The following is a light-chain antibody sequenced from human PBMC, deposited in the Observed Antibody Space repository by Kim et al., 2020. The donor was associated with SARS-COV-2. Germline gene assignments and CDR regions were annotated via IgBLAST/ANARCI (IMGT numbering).Light chain of an antibody. CDR2: RNN. CDR1: SSNIGSNT. J-gene: IGLJ1*01. Sequence: GQRVTIYCSGSSSNIGSNTVNWYQQLPGAAPKLLIYRNNQRPSGVPYRFAGSKSGTSASLAISGLQSEDEADYYCAAWDDSLNGYVFGTGTKVTVL. V-gene: IGLV1-44*01. CDR3: AAWDDSLNGYV.